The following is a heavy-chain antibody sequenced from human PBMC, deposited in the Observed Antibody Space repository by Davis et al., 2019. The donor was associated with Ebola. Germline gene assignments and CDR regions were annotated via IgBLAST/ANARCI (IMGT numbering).Heavy chain of an antibody. CDR2: ISYDGSNK. V-gene: IGHV3-30-3*01. CDR3: ARRFIAARFLVVYGMDV. D-gene: IGHD6-6*01. CDR1: GFTFSGSA. Sequence: GGSLRLSCAASGFTFSGSAMHWVRQAPGKGLEWVAVISYDGSNKYYADSVKGRFTISRDNSKNTLYLQMNSLRAEDTAVYYCARRFIAARFLVVYGMDVWGQGTTVTVSS. J-gene: IGHJ6*02.